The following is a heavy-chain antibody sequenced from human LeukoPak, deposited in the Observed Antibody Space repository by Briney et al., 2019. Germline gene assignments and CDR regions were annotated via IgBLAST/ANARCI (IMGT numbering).Heavy chain of an antibody. CDR1: GGSISRSSYY. V-gene: IGHV4-39*01. CDR2: IYYSGST. J-gene: IGHJ4*02. CDR3: ASGPRPFDY. Sequence: SETLSLTCSVSGGSISRSSYYWGWIRQPPGKGLEWIRSIYYSGSTYYNPSLKSRVTISVDTSKNQFSLKLSSVTAADTAVYYCASGPRPFDYWGQGTLVTVSS.